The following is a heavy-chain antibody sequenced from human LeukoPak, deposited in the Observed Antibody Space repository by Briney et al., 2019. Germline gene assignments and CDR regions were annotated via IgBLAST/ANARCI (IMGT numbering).Heavy chain of an antibody. D-gene: IGHD1-26*01. J-gene: IGHJ4*02. CDR1: GFTFSSYE. CDR3: ARGNRYRQIPQPIQNDY. Sequence: PGGSLRLSCAASGFTFSSYEMNWVRQAPGKGLEWVSYISSSGSTIYYADSVKGRFTISRDNAKNSLYLQMNSLRAEDTAVYYCARGNRYRQIPQPIQNDYWGQGTLVTVSS. CDR2: ISSSGSTI. V-gene: IGHV3-48*03.